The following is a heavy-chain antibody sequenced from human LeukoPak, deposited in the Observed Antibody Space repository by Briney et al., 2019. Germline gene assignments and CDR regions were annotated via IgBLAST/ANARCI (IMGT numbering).Heavy chain of an antibody. Sequence: PSETLSLTCAVYGGSFSGYYWSWIRQPPGKGLEWIGEINHSGSTNYNPSLKSRVTISVDTSKNQFSLKLSSVTAADTAVYYCARGVRYYYGTGWFDPWGQGTLVTVSS. V-gene: IGHV4-34*01. CDR2: INHSGST. D-gene: IGHD3-10*01. CDR3: ARGVRYYYGTGWFDP. J-gene: IGHJ5*02. CDR1: GGSFSGYY.